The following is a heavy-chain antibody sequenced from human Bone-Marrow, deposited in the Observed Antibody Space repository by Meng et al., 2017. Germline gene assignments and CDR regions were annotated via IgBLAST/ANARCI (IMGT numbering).Heavy chain of an antibody. CDR1: GFTFSSYG. CDR3: ARDRTDRYSSRGMDV. J-gene: IGHJ6*02. CDR2: IWYDGSNK. V-gene: IGHV3-33*01. D-gene: IGHD6-13*01. Sequence: GESLKISCAASGFTFSSYGMHWVRQAPGKGLEWVAVIWYDGSNKYYADSVRGRFTISRDNSKNTLYLQMNSLRAEDTAVYYCARDRTDRYSSRGMDVWGQGTTVTGAS.